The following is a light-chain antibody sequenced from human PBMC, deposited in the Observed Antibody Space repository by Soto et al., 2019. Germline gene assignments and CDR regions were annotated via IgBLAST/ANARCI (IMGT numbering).Light chain of an antibody. J-gene: IGKJ4*01. Sequence: MTQSPSTLSASVGDRVTITCRASQSVSTNLAWYQQKPGQAPRILIYGASSMATGIPARFSGSGSGTEFILTISSLQSEDLAVYYCQQYNKWPLTFGGGTKVEIK. V-gene: IGKV3-15*01. CDR2: GAS. CDR1: QSVSTN. CDR3: QQYNKWPLT.